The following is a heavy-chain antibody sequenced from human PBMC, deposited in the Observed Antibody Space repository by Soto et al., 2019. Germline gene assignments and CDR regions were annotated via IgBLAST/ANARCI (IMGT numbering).Heavy chain of an antibody. CDR1: GGSISSYY. CDR3: GRAYGGYADY. Sequence: PSETLSLTCTVSGGSISSYYWSWIRQPPGKGLEWIGYIYYSGSTNYNPSLKSRVTISVDTSKNQFPLKLSSVTAADTAVYYCGRAYGGYADYWGQGALVTVSS. CDR2: IYYSGST. V-gene: IGHV4-59*01. D-gene: IGHD5-12*01. J-gene: IGHJ4*02.